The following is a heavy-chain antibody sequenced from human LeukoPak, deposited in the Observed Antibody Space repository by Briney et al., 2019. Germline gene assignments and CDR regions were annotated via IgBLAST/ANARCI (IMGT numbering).Heavy chain of an antibody. CDR3: ARGEFGGSYFY. CDR2: ISAYNGNT. V-gene: IGHV1-18*01. CDR1: GYTFTSYG. J-gene: IGHJ4*02. D-gene: IGHD1-26*01. Sequence: GASVKVSCKASGYTFTSYGISWVRQAPGQGLEWMGWISAYNGNTNYAQKLQGRVTMTTDTSASTAYMELSSLRSEDTAVYYCARGEFGGSYFYWGQGTLVTVSS.